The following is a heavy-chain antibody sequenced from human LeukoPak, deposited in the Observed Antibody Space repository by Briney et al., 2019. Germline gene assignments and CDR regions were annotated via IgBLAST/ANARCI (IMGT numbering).Heavy chain of an antibody. CDR1: GGSISSGGYY. Sequence: KSSETLSLTCTVSGGSISSGGYYWSWIRQPPGKGLEWIGYIYHSGSTYYNPSLKSRVTISVDRSKNQFSLKLSSVTAADTAVYYCASGDPIIAAVAGLSFDYWGQGTLVTVSS. CDR3: ASGDPIIAAVAGLSFDY. CDR2: IYHSGST. J-gene: IGHJ4*02. V-gene: IGHV4-30-2*01. D-gene: IGHD6-19*01.